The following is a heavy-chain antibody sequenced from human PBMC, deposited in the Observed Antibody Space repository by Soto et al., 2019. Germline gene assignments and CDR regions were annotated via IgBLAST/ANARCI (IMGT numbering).Heavy chain of an antibody. CDR3: AKEATENYYDSSGYYW. Sequence: GSLRLSCAASGLTFSSYAMSWVRQAPGKGLQWVSAISGSGSNTYYVDSVKGRFTISRDNSKNTLYLLMNSLRAEDTAVYYCAKEATENYYDSSGYYWWGRGPLVTVYS. D-gene: IGHD3-22*01. CDR1: GLTFSSYA. J-gene: IGHJ4*02. V-gene: IGHV3-23*01. CDR2: ISGSGSNT.